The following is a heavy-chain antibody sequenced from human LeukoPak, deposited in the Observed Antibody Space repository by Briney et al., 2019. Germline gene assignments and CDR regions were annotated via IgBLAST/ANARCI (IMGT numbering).Heavy chain of an antibody. V-gene: IGHV4-31*03. D-gene: IGHD1-1*01. J-gene: IGHJ4*02. Sequence: SQTLSLTCTVSGGSISSGNFYWTWIRQHPGKGLEWIGCIHYSGSTYYNPSLKSRVTMSVDTSQNQFSLRLTSVTAADTAVYYCARDRVEELPQLGYWGQGALVTVSS. CDR3: ARDRVEELPQLGY. CDR2: IHYSGST. CDR1: GGSISSGNFY.